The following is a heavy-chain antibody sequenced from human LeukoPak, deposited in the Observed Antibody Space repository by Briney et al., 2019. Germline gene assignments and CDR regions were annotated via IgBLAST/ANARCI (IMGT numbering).Heavy chain of an antibody. J-gene: IGHJ5*02. CDR1: GGSFSGYY. D-gene: IGHD6-6*01. CDR2: INHSGST. CDR3: AXXXXRSSSFRGNWFDP. V-gene: IGHV4-34*01. Sequence: SETLSLTCAVYGGSFSGYYWSWIRQPPGKGLEWIGEINHSGSTNYNPSLKSRVTISVDTSKNQFSLKLSSVTAADTAVYYCAXXXXRSSSFRGNWFDPWGQGTLVTVSS.